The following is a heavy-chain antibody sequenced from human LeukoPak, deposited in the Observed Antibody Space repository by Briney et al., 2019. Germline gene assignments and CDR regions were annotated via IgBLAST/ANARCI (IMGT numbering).Heavy chain of an antibody. CDR2: ISSNGGST. J-gene: IGHJ6*02. CDR3: VKDPFGGLDYGMDV. D-gene: IGHD3-16*01. V-gene: IGHV3-64D*09. CDR1: GFTFSSYA. Sequence: PGGSLRLSCAASGFTFSSYAMHWVRQAPGKGLEYVSAISSNGGSTYYADSVKGRFTISRDNSKNTLYLQMSSLRAEDAAVYYCVKDPFGGLDYGMDVWGQGTTVTVSS.